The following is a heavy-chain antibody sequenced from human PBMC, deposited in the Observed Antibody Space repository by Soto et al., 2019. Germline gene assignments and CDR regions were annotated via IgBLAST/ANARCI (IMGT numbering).Heavy chain of an antibody. V-gene: IGHV4-34*01. Sequence: QVQLQQWGAGLLKPSETLSLTCAVYGGSFSDYYWSWIRQPPGKGLEWIGEINHSGSTNYNPSLKSRVTISVDTYKNQFSLKLSSVTAADTAVYYCASGRIRDSPIDYWGQGTLVTVSS. CDR2: INHSGST. D-gene: IGHD3-22*01. CDR3: ASGRIRDSPIDY. CDR1: GGSFSDYY. J-gene: IGHJ4*02.